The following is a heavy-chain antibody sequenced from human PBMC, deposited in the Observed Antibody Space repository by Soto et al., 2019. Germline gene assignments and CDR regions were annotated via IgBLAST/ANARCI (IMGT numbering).Heavy chain of an antibody. CDR2: INPNSGGT. CDR3: ARDLRTRNSIAAAGGFDY. V-gene: IGHV1-2*04. CDR1: GYTFTGYY. D-gene: IGHD6-13*01. Sequence: GASVKVSGKASGYTFTGYYMHWVRQAPGQGLEWMGWINPNSGGTNYAQKFQGWVTMTRDTSISTAYMELSRLRSDDTAVYYCARDLRTRNSIAAAGGFDYWGQGTLVTVSS. J-gene: IGHJ4*02.